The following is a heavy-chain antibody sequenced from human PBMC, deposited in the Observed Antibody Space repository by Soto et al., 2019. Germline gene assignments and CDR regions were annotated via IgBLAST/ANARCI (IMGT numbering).Heavy chain of an antibody. CDR3: AKGHPWFDP. V-gene: IGHV3-9*01. CDR1: GFTFDDYA. Sequence: LRLSCAASGFTFDDYAMHWVRQAPGKGLEWVSGISWNSGSIGYADSVKGRFTISRDNAKNSLYLQMNSLRAEDTALYYCAKGHPWFDPWGQGTLGTVSS. J-gene: IGHJ5*02. CDR2: ISWNSGSI.